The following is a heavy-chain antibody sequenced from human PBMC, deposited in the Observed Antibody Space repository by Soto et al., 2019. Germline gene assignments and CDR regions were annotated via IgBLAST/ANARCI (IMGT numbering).Heavy chain of an antibody. Sequence: EVQLVESGGGLVQPVGSLRLSCAASGFTFSSYSMNWVRQAPGTGLERVSYISSSSSTIYYADSVKGRFTSSRDNAKNALYLQMNSLRDEDTAVYYGAREPLELSGRNAFNIWGQGTMVTVSA. D-gene: IGHD1-1*01. CDR1: GFTFSSYS. V-gene: IGHV3-48*02. CDR2: ISSSSSTI. J-gene: IGHJ3*02. CDR3: AREPLELSGRNAFNI.